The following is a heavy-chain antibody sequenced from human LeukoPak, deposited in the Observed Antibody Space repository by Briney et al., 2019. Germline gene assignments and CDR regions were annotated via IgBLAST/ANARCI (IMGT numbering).Heavy chain of an antibody. V-gene: IGHV1-46*01. CDR2: IDPSGGST. J-gene: IGHJ4*02. Sequence: GASVKVSCKASGYTFTIYYMHWVRQAPGQGLEWMGRIDPSGGSTPYAQKFQGRLIMTRDMSTNTVEMELSSLRSEDTAVYYCVRNAASGFDYWGQGTLVIVSS. CDR3: VRNAASGFDY. CDR1: GYTFTIYY.